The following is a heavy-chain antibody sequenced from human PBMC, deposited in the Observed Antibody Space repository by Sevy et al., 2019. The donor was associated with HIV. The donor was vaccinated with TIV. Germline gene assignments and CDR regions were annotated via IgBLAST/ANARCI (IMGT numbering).Heavy chain of an antibody. CDR1: GFTFSDYY. D-gene: IGHD2-15*01. CDR2: IDSSGSIK. V-gene: IGHV3-11*04. CDR3: SRTAGGYCSGGNCYGHLFDY. Sequence: GGSLRLSCAASGFTFSDYYMSWIRQAPGKGLEWVSYIDSSGSIKYYADSVKGRFTISRDNAKNSLYLQMNRLRADDPAVYYWSRTAGGYCSGGNCYGHLFDYWGQGTLVTVSS. J-gene: IGHJ4*02.